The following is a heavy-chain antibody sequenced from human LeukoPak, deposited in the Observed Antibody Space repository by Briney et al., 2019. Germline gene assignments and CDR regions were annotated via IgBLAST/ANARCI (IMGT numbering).Heavy chain of an antibody. CDR1: GYTFTSYD. J-gene: IGHJ6*03. CDR3: ARGPYHQPLYYYYYYMDV. Sequence: ASVKVSCKASGYTFTSYDINWVRQATGQGLEWMGWMNPNSGNTGYAQKFQGRVTMTRNTSIGTAYMELSSLRSEDTAVYYCARGPYHQPLYYYYYYMDVWGKGTTVTVSS. CDR2: MNPNSGNT. D-gene: IGHD2-2*01. V-gene: IGHV1-8*01.